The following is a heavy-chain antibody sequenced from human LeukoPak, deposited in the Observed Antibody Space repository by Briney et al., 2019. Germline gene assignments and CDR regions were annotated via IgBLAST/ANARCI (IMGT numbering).Heavy chain of an antibody. CDR3: AKDFNYGDYGNGAFDI. D-gene: IGHD4-17*01. CDR1: GFTFDDYA. Sequence: PGRSLRLSRGASGFTFDDYAMHWVRQAPGKGLEWVSGISWNSGSIAYADSLKGRFTISRDNAKSSLYLQMNSLRAEDMALYYCAKDFNYGDYGNGAFDIWGQGTMVTVSS. CDR2: ISWNSGSI. J-gene: IGHJ3*02. V-gene: IGHV3-9*03.